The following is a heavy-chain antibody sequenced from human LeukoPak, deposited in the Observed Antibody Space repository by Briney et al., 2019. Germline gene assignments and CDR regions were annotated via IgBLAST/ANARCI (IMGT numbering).Heavy chain of an antibody. D-gene: IGHD1-26*01. J-gene: IGHJ4*02. Sequence: SETLSLTCTVSGGSVSSGSFYWIWIRQPPGKGLECIGYIYYSGTTNYNPSLKSRVTISVDTSKNQFSLKLSSVTAADTAVYYCAREGRSGSYEYWGQGTLSPSPQ. CDR1: GGSVSSGSFY. CDR3: AREGRSGSYEY. V-gene: IGHV4-61*01. CDR2: IYYSGTT.